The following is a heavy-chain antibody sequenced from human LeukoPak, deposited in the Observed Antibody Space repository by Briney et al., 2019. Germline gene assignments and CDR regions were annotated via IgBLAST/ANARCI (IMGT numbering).Heavy chain of an antibody. CDR3: AKEDRNVNSLDY. Sequence: GGTLRLSCAASGFTFSSYAMSWVRQAPGKGLEWVSAISGSGDNTHYADSVKGRFTISRDNSKNTLYLQMNSLRAEDTAVYYCAKEDRNVNSLDYWGQGTLVTVSS. J-gene: IGHJ4*02. D-gene: IGHD2-15*01. CDR1: GFTFSSYA. V-gene: IGHV3-23*01. CDR2: ISGSGDNT.